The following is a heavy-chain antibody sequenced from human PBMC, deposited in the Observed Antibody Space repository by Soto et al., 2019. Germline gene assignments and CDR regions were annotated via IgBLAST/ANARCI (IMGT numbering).Heavy chain of an antibody. CDR1: GGSISSSSYY. J-gene: IGHJ6*03. CDR3: ACITAAAGEDYYYYYYMDV. V-gene: IGHV4-39*01. Sequence: QLQLQESGPGLVKPSETLSLTCTVSGGSISSSSYYWGWIRQPPVKGLEWIGSIYYSGSTYYNPSLKSRVTISVDTSKNQFSLKLSSVTAADTAVYYCACITAAAGEDYYYYYYMDVWGKGITVTVSS. D-gene: IGHD6-13*01. CDR2: IYYSGST.